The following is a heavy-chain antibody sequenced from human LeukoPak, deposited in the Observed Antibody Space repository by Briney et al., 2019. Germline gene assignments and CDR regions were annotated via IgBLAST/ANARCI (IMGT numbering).Heavy chain of an antibody. CDR3: ASGMRVGPNI. J-gene: IGHJ4*02. CDR2: ISSSSDTI. Sequence: GGSLRLSCAASGFTFSNVWMSWVRQAPGKGLEWVSYISSSSDTIYYADSVKGRFTISRDNAKNSLYLQMNSLRAEDTAVYYCASGMRVGPNIWGQGTLVTVSS. CDR1: GFTFSNVW. D-gene: IGHD1-26*01. V-gene: IGHV3-48*04.